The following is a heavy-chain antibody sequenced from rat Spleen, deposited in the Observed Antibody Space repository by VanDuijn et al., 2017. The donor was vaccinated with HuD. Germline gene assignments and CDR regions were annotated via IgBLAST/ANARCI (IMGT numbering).Heavy chain of an antibody. D-gene: IGHD1-12*02. CDR2: ISYDGSST. V-gene: IGHV5-7*01. J-gene: IGHJ3*01. CDR3: ASHCYYYDGSYSPHWFAY. Sequence: EVQLVESGGGLVQPGRSLKLSCAASGFTFSDYAMAWVRQSPNKGLEWVATISYDGSSTYYRDSVRGRFTISRDNAKSTLYLQMNSLRSEDTATYYCASHCYYYDGSYSPHWFAYWGQGTLVTVSS. CDR1: GFTFSDYA.